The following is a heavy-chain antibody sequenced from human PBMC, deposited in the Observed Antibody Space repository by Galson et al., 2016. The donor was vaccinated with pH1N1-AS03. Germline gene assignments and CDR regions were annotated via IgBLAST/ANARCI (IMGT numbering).Heavy chain of an antibody. Sequence: CAISGDSVSSNSAAWNWIRQSLSRGLEWLGRTYYRSKWYNDYAVSVKSRITINPDTSKNQFSLQLNSVTPEDTAVYYCARGHYSSSFYWFDPWGQGTLVTVSS. D-gene: IGHD6-6*01. CDR3: ARGHYSSSFYWFDP. CDR1: GDSVSSNSAA. CDR2: TYYRSKWYN. V-gene: IGHV6-1*01. J-gene: IGHJ5*02.